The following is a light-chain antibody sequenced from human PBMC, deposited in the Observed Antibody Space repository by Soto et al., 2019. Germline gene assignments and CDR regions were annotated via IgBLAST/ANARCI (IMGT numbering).Light chain of an antibody. CDR1: QSVSSN. J-gene: IGKJ4*01. CDR3: QQYHDWPLT. CDR2: DVS. Sequence: EIVMTQSPATLSVSPGERATLSCRASQSVSSNFAWYQQRHAQAPRLLIYDVSTRATGVPTRFSGSGSGTEFTLTISSLQSEDFAVYYCQQYHDWPLTFGGGTRVEIK. V-gene: IGKV3D-15*01.